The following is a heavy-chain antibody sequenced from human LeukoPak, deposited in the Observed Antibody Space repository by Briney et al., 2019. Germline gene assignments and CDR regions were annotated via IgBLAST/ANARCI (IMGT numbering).Heavy chain of an antibody. CDR1: GFTFDDYA. V-gene: IGHV3-9*01. Sequence: GRSLRLSCAASGFTFDDYAMHWVRQAPGKGLEWVSGISWNSGSIGYADSVKGRFTISRDNAKNSLYLQINSLRAEDTALYYCVRGGELVGSYFDYWGPGTLVTVSS. CDR3: VRGGELVGSYFDY. J-gene: IGHJ4*02. D-gene: IGHD3-16*01. CDR2: ISWNSGSI.